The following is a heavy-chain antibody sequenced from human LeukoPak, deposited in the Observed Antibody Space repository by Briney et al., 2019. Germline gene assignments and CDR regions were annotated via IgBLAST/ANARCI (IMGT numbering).Heavy chain of an antibody. CDR3: ARDRRMAGTYAFDI. V-gene: IGHV4-39*02. CDR2: IYYSGST. Sequence: PSETLSLTCTVSGGSISSSSYYWGWIRQPPGKGLEWIGSIYYSGSTYYNPSLKSRVTISVDTSKNQFSLQLNSVTPEDTAVYYCARDRRMAGTYAFDIWGQGTMVTVSS. J-gene: IGHJ3*02. D-gene: IGHD6-19*01. CDR1: GGSISSSSYY.